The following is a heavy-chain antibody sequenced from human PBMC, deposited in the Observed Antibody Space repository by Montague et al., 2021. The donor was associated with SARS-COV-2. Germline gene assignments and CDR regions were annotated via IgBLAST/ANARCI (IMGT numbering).Heavy chain of an antibody. D-gene: IGHD6-13*01. CDR2: IFGCGGT. CDR3: ARGGAARN. Sequence: SLRLSCTGSGFTLSRNYMNWVRQAPGKGLEWVSVIFGCGGTDYADSVKGRFDISRHNSKTTVYLQMNSLRPEDTAVYYCARGGAARNWGPGTLVTVSS. V-gene: IGHV3-53*04. CDR1: GFTLSRNY. J-gene: IGHJ4*02.